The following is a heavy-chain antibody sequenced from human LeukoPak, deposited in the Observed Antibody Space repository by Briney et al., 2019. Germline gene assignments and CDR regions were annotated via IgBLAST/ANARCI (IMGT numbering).Heavy chain of an antibody. J-gene: IGHJ6*04. CDR2: IYSDNT. D-gene: IGHD3-10*02. CDR1: GFTVSSNS. Sequence: GGSLRLSCAASGFTVSSNSMSWVRQAPGKGLEWVSFIYSDNTHYSDSVKGRFAISRDNSKNTLYLQMNSLRAEDTAVYYCAELSITMIGGVWGKGTTVTISS. CDR3: AELSITMIGGV. V-gene: IGHV3-53*01.